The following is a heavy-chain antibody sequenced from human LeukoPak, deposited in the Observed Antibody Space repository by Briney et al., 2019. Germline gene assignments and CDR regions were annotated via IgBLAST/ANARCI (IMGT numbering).Heavy chain of an antibody. CDR1: GLTVSSNY. D-gene: IGHD4-17*01. CDR2: IYSGGST. CDR3: ARVGTHDYGDYGSWYFDL. V-gene: IGHV3-53*01. Sequence: GGSLRLSCAASGLTVSSNYMSWVRQAPGKGLDWVSVIYSGGSTYYADSVNGRFTISRDNSKNTLYLHMNSLRAEDTAVYYCARVGTHDYGDYGSWYFDLWGRGTLVTVSS. J-gene: IGHJ2*01.